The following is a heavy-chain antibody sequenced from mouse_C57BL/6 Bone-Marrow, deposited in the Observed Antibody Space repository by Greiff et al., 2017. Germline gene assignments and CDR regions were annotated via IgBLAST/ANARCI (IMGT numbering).Heavy chain of an antibody. CDR2: IDPNSGGT. V-gene: IGHV1-72*01. J-gene: IGHJ2*01. CDR1: GSPFTSYW. CDR3: ERVRYYFDY. Sequence: VQLQQPGAELVNPGASVKLSCKASGSPFTSYWLPWVMQRPGRGLEWFGRIDPNSGGTTYNAKFKSKATLTVAKPSSTASMQCRGLTPQDSAVYYCERVRYYFDYWGQGTTLTVSS.